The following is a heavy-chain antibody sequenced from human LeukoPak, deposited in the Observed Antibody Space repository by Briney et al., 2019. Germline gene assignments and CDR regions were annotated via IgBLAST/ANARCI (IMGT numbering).Heavy chain of an antibody. Sequence: SVKVSCKASGGTFSSYAISWVGQAPGQGLEWMGRIIPIFGIANYAQKFQGRVTITADKSTSTAYMELSSLRSEDTAVYYCARVSGSYVSDLWGRGTLVTVSS. CDR1: GGTFSSYA. CDR2: IIPIFGIA. CDR3: ARVSGSYVSDL. D-gene: IGHD1-26*01. J-gene: IGHJ2*01. V-gene: IGHV1-69*04.